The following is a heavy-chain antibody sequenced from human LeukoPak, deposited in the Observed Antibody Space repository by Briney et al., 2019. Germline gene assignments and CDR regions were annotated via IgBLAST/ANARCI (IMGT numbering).Heavy chain of an antibody. CDR2: ISSSSSYI. CDR1: GFTFSSYS. D-gene: IGHD6-19*01. CDR3: ARGREQWLDAFDI. J-gene: IGHJ3*02. Sequence: GGSLRLSCAASGFTFSSYSMNWVRQAPGKGLEWVSSISSSSSYIYYADSVKGRFTISRDNAKNSLYLQMNSLRAEDTAVYYCARGREQWLDAFDIWGQGTMVTVSS. V-gene: IGHV3-21*01.